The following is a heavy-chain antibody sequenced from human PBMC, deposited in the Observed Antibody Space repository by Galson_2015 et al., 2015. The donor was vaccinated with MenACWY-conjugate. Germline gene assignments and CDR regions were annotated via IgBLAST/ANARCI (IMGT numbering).Heavy chain of an antibody. CDR1: GLTVSSNY. Sequence: SLRLSYAASGLTVSSNYMSWVRQAPGKGLEWVSIIYSGGNTYYADSVKGRFTISRDNSKNTLYLQMNSLRAEDTAVYYCARDRRFSSRGVVTSSRMDVWGQGTTVTVSS. V-gene: IGHV3-53*01. CDR2: IYSGGNT. CDR3: ARDRRFSSRGVVTSSRMDV. D-gene: IGHD3-10*01. J-gene: IGHJ6*02.